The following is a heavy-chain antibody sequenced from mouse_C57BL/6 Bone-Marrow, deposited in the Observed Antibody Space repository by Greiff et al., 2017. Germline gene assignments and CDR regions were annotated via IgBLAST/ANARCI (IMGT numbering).Heavy chain of an antibody. CDR1: GFTFSDYY. J-gene: IGHJ1*03. CDR2: ISNGGGST. V-gene: IGHV5-12*01. CDR3: ARPHYYGSSYRYFDV. Sequence: EVKLVDSGGGLVQPGGSLKLSCAASGFTFSDYYMYWVRQTPEKRLEWVAYISNGGGSTYYPDTVKGRFTISRDNAKNTLYLQMSRLKSEDTAMYDCARPHYYGSSYRYFDVWGTGTTVTVSS. D-gene: IGHD1-1*01.